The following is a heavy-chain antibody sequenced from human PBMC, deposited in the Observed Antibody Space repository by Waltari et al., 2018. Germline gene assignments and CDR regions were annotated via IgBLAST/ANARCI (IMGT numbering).Heavy chain of an antibody. CDR2: VLGTRKT. J-gene: IGHJ4*02. CDR1: GDSVTSTNW. D-gene: IGHD2-15*01. Sequence: QLQESGPGLVKPSGTLSLSCAVSGDSVTSTNWWSWVRQSPQRGLEWIGQVLGTRKTNYSPSFASRVTMSLDASNNQFSLKLTSATAADTAVYYCARDRGRGLYLDVWGPGTLVTVSP. CDR3: ARDRGRGLYLDV. V-gene: IGHV4-4*02.